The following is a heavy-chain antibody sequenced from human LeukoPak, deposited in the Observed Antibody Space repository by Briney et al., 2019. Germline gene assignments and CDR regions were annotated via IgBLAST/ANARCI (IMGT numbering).Heavy chain of an antibody. V-gene: IGHV3-74*01. Sequence: GGSLRLSCEASGFTFSTYWMHWVRQAPGKGLVWVSRVSADGSSTTYADSVKGRFTISRDNAKNTLYLQMNSLRVEDTAIYYCARGPISSNPGTWGQGTLVTVSS. CDR3: ARGPISSNPGT. CDR1: GFTFSTYW. J-gene: IGHJ5*02. CDR2: VSADGSST. D-gene: IGHD2-2*01.